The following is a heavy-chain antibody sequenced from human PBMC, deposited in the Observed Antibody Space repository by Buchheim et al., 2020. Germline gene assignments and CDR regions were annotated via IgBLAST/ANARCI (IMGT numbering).Heavy chain of an antibody. V-gene: IGHV4-61*02. D-gene: IGHD2-2*01. CDR3: ARAGSTSWFDR. Sequence: QVQLQESGLGLVKPSQTLSLTCTVSGVSISSGSYYWSWIRQPAGKGLDWIGRIYTSGSTNYNPSLTSRVTISVDTSKNQFSLKLSSVTAADTAVYYCARAGSTSWFDRWGQGTL. CDR2: IYTSGST. J-gene: IGHJ5*02. CDR1: GVSISSGSYY.